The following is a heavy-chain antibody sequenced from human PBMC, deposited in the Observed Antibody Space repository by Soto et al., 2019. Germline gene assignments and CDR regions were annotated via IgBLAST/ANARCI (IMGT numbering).Heavy chain of an antibody. CDR1: GGTFSSYT. CDR2: IIPILGIA. D-gene: IGHD6-13*01. V-gene: IGHV1-69*04. J-gene: IGHJ5*02. CDR3: ARDKQQLGNNLFDP. Sequence: GASVKVSCKASGGTFSSYTISWVRQAPGQGLEWMGRIIPILGIANYAQKFQGRVTITADKSTSTAYMELSSLRSEDTAVYYCARDKQQLGNNLFDPWGQRTLVTVSS.